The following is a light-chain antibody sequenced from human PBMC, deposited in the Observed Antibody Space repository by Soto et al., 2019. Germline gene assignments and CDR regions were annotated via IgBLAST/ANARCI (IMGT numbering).Light chain of an antibody. CDR2: DVS. CDR1: SSDVGDYNY. Sequence: QSALTQPASVSGSPGQSITISCTGTSSDVGDYNYVSWYQQHPGKAPKLMIYDVSNRPSGVSNRFSGSKSGTSASLAITGLQAEDEADYYCQSYDSSLSGLVFGGGTKLTVL. J-gene: IGLJ2*01. CDR3: QSYDSSLSGLV. V-gene: IGLV2-14*01.